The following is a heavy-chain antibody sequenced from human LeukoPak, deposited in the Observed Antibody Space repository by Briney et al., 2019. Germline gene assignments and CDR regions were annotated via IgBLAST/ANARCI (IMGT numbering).Heavy chain of an antibody. CDR1: GGSISSYY. J-gene: IGHJ6*03. V-gene: IGHV4-4*07. CDR3: ARVSQQLVPYYYYYYYMDV. Sequence: PSETLSLTCTVSGGSISSYYWSWTRQPAGKGLEWIGRIYTGGSTNYNPSLKSRVTMSVDTSKNQFSLKLSSVTAADTAVYYCARVSQQLVPYYYYYYYMDVWGRGTTVTVSS. D-gene: IGHD6-13*01. CDR2: IYTGGST.